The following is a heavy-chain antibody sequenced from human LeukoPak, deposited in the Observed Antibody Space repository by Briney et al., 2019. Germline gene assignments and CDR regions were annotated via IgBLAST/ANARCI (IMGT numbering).Heavy chain of an antibody. CDR2: IYYSGST. D-gene: IGHD4/OR15-4a*01. CDR1: GVSISTFY. V-gene: IGHV4-59*01. CDR3: AREDPQTMVPEGLDV. J-gene: IGHJ6*04. Sequence: SETLSLTYTVSGVSISTFYWSLLRQPPGKGLEWFGYIYYSGSTNYNPSLKSRVTISVDTSNNQFSLRLSSVTAADTAVYYCAREDPQTMVPEGLDVWGEGTTVTVSS.